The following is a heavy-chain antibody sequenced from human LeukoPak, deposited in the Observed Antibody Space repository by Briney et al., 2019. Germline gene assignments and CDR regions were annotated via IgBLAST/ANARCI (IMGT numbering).Heavy chain of an antibody. Sequence: GGSLRLSCAASGFTFSSYSMNWVRQAPGKGLEWVSSISSSSSYIYYADSVKGRFTISRDNAKNSLYLQMNSLRAEDTAVYYCARDILTGSQSRFQHWGQGTLVTVSS. V-gene: IGHV3-21*01. CDR3: ARDILTGSQSRFQH. D-gene: IGHD3-9*01. CDR2: ISSSSSYI. CDR1: GFTFSSYS. J-gene: IGHJ1*01.